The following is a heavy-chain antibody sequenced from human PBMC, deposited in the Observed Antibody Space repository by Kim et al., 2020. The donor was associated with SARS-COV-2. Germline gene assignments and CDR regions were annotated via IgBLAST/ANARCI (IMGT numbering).Heavy chain of an antibody. Sequence: GESLKISCKGSGYSFTSYWISWVRQMPGKGLEWMGRIDPSDSYTNYSPSFQGHVTISADKSISTAYLQWSSLKASDTAMYYCARHSFVAYSSSWYYFDYWGQGTLVTVSS. V-gene: IGHV5-10-1*01. D-gene: IGHD6-13*01. CDR2: IDPSDSYT. CDR1: GYSFTSYW. J-gene: IGHJ4*02. CDR3: ARHSFVAYSSSWYYFDY.